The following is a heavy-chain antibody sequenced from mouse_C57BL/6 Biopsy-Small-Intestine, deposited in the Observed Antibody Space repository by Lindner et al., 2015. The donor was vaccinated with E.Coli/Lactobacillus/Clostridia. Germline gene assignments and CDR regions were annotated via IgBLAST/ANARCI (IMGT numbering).Heavy chain of an antibody. V-gene: IGHV1-82*01. Sequence: QLQESGPELVKPGASVKISCKASGYTFSSSWMNWVKQRPGKGLEWIGRIYPGDGDTNYNGKFKGKATLTADKSSSTAYMQLSSLTSEDSAVYFCARCPHYYAMDYWGQGTSVTVSS. J-gene: IGHJ4*01. CDR2: IYPGDGDT. CDR1: GYTFSSSW. CDR3: ARCPHYYAMDY.